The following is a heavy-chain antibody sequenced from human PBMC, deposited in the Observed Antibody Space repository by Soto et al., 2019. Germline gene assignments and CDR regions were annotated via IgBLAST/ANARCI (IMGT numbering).Heavy chain of an antibody. D-gene: IGHD6-19*01. CDR2: IIPILGIA. CDR3: ARKLGIAVAGTLPDY. Sequence: ASVKVSCKASGGTFSSYTISWVRQAPGQGLEWMGRIIPILGIANYAQKFQGRVTITADKSTSTAYMELSSLRSEDTAVYYCARKLGIAVAGTLPDYWGQGTLVTVSS. V-gene: IGHV1-69*02. J-gene: IGHJ4*02. CDR1: GGTFSSYT.